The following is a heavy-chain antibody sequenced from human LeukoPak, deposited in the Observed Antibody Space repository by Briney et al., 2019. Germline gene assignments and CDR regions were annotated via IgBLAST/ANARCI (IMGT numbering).Heavy chain of an antibody. CDR1: GGSFSGYY. J-gene: IGHJ4*02. D-gene: IGHD6-6*01. Sequence: PSETLSLTCAVYGGSFSGYYWSWIRQPPGKGLEWIGEINHSGSTNYNPSLKSRVTISVDTSKNQFSLKLSSVTAADTAVYYCARGWGLAARRFRPFDYWGQGTLVTVSS. CDR3: ARGWGLAARRFRPFDY. V-gene: IGHV4-34*01. CDR2: INHSGST.